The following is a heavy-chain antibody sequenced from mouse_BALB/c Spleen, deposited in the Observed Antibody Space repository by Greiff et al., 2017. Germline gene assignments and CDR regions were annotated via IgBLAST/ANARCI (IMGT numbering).Heavy chain of an antibody. CDR1: GFTFSSYA. CDR3: AREYGNYEGGAWFAY. V-gene: IGHV5-9-3*01. CDR2: ISSGGSYT. D-gene: IGHD2-10*02. J-gene: IGHJ3*01. Sequence: EVKLMESGGGLVKPGGSLKLSCAASGFTFSSYAMSWVRQTPEKRLEWVATISSGGSYTYYPDSVKGRFTISRDNAKNTLYLQMSSLRSEDTAMYYCAREYGNYEGGAWFAYWGQGTLVTVSA.